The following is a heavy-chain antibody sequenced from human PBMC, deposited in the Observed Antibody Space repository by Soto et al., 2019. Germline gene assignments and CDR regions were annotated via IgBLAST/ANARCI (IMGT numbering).Heavy chain of an antibody. J-gene: IGHJ4*02. CDR1: GGTVTNYA. CDR3: ARSSFDRSGYYVYYFDS. V-gene: IGHV1-69*06. CDR2: IIPIFGST. Sequence: SVKVSCKASGGTVTNYAINWVRHAPGQGLEWMGGIIPIFGSTNYAQTFQARVTFTADRSTTTVYMELKSLTIEDTAVYYCARSSFDRSGYYVYYFDSWGQGTRVTVSS. D-gene: IGHD3-9*01.